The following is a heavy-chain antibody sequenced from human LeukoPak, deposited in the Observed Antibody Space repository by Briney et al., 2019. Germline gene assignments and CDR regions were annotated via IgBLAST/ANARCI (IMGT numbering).Heavy chain of an antibody. V-gene: IGHV4-31*03. Sequence: SQTLSLTCTVSGGSISSGGYYWSWIRQHPGKGLEWIGYIYYGGSTYYSPSLKSRVTISVDTSKNQFSLKLSSVTAADTAVYYCARELWELDYFDYWGQGTLVTVSS. J-gene: IGHJ4*02. D-gene: IGHD1-26*01. CDR2: IYYGGST. CDR1: GGSISSGGYY. CDR3: ARELWELDYFDY.